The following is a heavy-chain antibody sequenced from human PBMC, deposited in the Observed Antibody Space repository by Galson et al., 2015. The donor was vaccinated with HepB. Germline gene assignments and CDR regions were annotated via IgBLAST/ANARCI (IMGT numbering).Heavy chain of an antibody. V-gene: IGHV1-18*01. CDR2: ISAYNGNT. Sequence: SVKVSCKASGYTFTSYGISWVRRAPGQGLEWMGWISAYNGNTNYAQKLQGRVTMTTDTSTSTAYMELRSLRSDDTAVYYCARLDQYCGGDCIDYWGQGTLVTVSS. J-gene: IGHJ4*02. CDR3: ARLDQYCGGDCIDY. CDR1: GYTFTSYG. D-gene: IGHD2-21*02.